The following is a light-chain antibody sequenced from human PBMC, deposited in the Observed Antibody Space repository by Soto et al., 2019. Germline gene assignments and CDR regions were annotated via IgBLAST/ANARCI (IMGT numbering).Light chain of an antibody. CDR3: QHYNSYSEA. J-gene: IGKJ1*01. CDR2: KAS. V-gene: IGKV1-5*03. Sequence: DIQMTQSPSTLPASVGDRVTLTGRASQSIGSWLAWYQQKPGKPPKLLIYKASTLKSGVPSRFSGSGSGTEFTLTISRLQPDDFQTYNCQHYNSYSEAFGQGTKVDIK. CDR1: QSIGSW.